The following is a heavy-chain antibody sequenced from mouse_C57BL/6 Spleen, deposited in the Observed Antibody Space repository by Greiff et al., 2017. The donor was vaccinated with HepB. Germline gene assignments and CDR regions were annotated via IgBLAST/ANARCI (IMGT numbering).Heavy chain of an antibody. V-gene: IGHV1-15*01. CDR1: GYTFTDYE. J-gene: IGHJ3*01. D-gene: IGHD1-1*01. CDR2: IDPETGGT. Sequence: LVESGAELVRPGASVTLSCKASGYTFTDYEMHWVKQTPVHGLEWIGAIDPETGGTAYNQKFKGKAILTADKSSSTAYMELRSLTSEDSAVYYCTNLLRGFAYWGQGTLVTVSA. CDR3: TNLLRGFAY.